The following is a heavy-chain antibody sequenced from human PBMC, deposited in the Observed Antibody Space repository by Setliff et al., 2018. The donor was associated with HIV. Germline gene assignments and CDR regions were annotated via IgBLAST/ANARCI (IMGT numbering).Heavy chain of an antibody. D-gene: IGHD2-2*02. V-gene: IGHV4-31*03. CDR2: ISYSGGT. J-gene: IGHJ4*02. CDR1: GGSFSSGGYY. CDR3: ARVPSIETILFDS. Sequence: SETLSLTCTVSGGSFSSGGYYWSWIRQHPGKGLEWIGYISYSGGTYYKPSLKSRVTISVDTSKNQLSLKLSSVTAADTAVYYCARVPSIETILFDSWGQGTLVTVSS.